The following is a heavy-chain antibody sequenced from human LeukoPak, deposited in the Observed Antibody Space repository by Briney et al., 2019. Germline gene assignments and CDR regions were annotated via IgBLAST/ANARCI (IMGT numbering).Heavy chain of an antibody. CDR3: AKPSGSGVDY. Sequence: GGSLRLSCVASGFAFSDYYMSWIRQAPGKGLEWVSYISSSGSNIYYADSVKGRFTITGDNSKNTLYLQMNSLRLEDMAVYYCAKPSGSGVDYWGRGTRVTVSS. CDR1: GFAFSDYY. D-gene: IGHD1-26*01. CDR2: ISSSGSNI. J-gene: IGHJ4*02. V-gene: IGHV3-11*04.